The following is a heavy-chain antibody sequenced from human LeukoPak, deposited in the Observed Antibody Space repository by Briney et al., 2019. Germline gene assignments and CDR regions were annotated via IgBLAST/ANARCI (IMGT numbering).Heavy chain of an antibody. V-gene: IGHV1-2*02. CDR2: INPNSGGT. D-gene: IGHD3-3*01. Sequence: GASVKVSCKASGYTFTSYGISWVRQAPGQGLEWMGWINPNSGGTNYAQKFQGRVTMTRDTSISTAYMELSRLRSDDTAVYYCARVKGRFLEWLLYHWGQGTLVTVSS. CDR1: GYTFTSYG. J-gene: IGHJ5*02. CDR3: ARVKGRFLEWLLYH.